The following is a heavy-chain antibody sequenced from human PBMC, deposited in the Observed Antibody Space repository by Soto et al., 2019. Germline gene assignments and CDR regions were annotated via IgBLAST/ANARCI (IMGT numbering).Heavy chain of an antibody. D-gene: IGHD2-2*01. CDR2: INPSGGST. J-gene: IGHJ3*02. CDR1: GYTFTSYY. V-gene: IGHV1-46*03. CDR3: ARVRDIVVVPAAPVGVAFDI. Sequence: ASVKVSCKASGYTFTSYYMHWVRQAPGQGLEWMGIINPSGGSTSYAQKFQGRVTMARDTSTSTVYMELSSLRSEDTAVYYCARVRDIVVVPAAPVGVAFDIRGQGTMVTVSS.